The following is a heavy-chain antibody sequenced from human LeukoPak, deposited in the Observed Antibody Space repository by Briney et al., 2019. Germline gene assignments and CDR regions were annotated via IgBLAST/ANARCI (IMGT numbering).Heavy chain of an antibody. J-gene: IGHJ3*02. Sequence: PSETLSLTCAVYGGSFSGYYWSWIRQPPGKRLEWIGEINQSGGTNYNPSLRNRVSISVDTSKNQFSLKLSSMTAADTAVYFCATIQRDHAFDIWGQGTMVTVSS. D-gene: IGHD6-25*01. V-gene: IGHV4-34*01. CDR1: GGSFSGYY. CDR2: INQSGGT. CDR3: ATIQRDHAFDI.